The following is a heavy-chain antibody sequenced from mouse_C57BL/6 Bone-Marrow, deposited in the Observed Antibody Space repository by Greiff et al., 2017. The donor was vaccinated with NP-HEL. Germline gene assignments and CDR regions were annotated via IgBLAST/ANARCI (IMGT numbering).Heavy chain of an antibody. V-gene: IGHV6-6*01. CDR2: IRNKANNHAT. J-gene: IGHJ3*01. CDR3: TLYYSNYRFAY. Sequence: EVKVVESGGGLVQPGGSMKLSCAASGFTFSDAWMDWVRQSPEKGLEWVAEIRNKANNHATYYAESVKGRFTISRDDSKSSVYLQMNSLRAEDTGIYYCTLYYSNYRFAYWGQGTLVTVSA. CDR1: GFTFSDAW. D-gene: IGHD2-5*01.